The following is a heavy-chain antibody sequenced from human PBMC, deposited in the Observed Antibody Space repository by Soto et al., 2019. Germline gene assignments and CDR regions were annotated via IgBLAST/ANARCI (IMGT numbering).Heavy chain of an antibody. CDR2: INHSGST. J-gene: IGHJ4*02. Sequence: PSETLSLTCAVYGGSFSGYYWSWIRQPPGKGLEWIGEINHSGSTNYNPSLKSLVTISVDTSKNQFSLKLSSVTAADTAVYYCARGNIVATIRNFDYWGQGTLVTVSS. D-gene: IGHD5-12*01. V-gene: IGHV4-34*01. CDR3: ARGNIVATIRNFDY. CDR1: GGSFSGYY.